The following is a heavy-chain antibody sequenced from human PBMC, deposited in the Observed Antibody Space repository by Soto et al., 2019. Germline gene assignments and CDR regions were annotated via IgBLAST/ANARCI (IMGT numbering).Heavy chain of an antibody. CDR1: GGSISSGGYY. J-gene: IGHJ4*02. V-gene: IGHV4-39*07. CDR2: VYYNGNT. CDR3: ARLSGSYNDRYFDN. Sequence: PSETLSLTCTVSGGSISSGGYYWSWIRQHPGKGLEWIGNVYYNGNTYYNPSLKSRVTISVDTSNNQFSLKVKSVTAADTAVYFCARLSGSYNDRYFDNWGQGTLVTVS. D-gene: IGHD1-26*01.